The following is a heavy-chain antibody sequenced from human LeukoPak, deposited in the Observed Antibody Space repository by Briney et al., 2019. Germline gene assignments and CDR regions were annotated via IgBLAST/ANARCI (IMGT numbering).Heavy chain of an antibody. D-gene: IGHD3-22*01. J-gene: IGHJ4*02. CDR3: AASYYDSSGVDY. V-gene: IGHV4-34*01. Sequence: SATLSLTCAVYGGSFSGYYWSWIRQPPGKGLEWIGEINHSGSTNYNPSLKSRVTISVDTSKNQFSLKLSSVTAADTAVYYCAASYYDSSGVDYWGQGTLVTVSS. CDR1: GGSFSGYY. CDR2: INHSGST.